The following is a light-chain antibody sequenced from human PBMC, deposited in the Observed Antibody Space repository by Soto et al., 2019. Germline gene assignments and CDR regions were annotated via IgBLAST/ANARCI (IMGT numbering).Light chain of an antibody. CDR1: QGIKNY. J-gene: IGKJ4*01. CDR2: AAS. V-gene: IGKV1-27*01. Sequence: DIQVTQHPSSLSASVGDRVTITCRASQGIKNYLAWYQQKPGETPKLLIYAASTLESGIPPRFSGSGSGTDFTLTINNLQPEDDATYYCQRYYNAPFTFGGGTKVEIK. CDR3: QRYYNAPFT.